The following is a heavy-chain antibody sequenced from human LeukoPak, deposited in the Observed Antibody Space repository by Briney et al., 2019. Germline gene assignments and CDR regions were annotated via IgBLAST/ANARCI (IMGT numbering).Heavy chain of an antibody. V-gene: IGHV3-13*01. J-gene: IGHJ4*02. CDR2: IGTLADT. CDR1: GFSFSSYD. Sequence: GGSLRLSCAASGFSFSSYDMHWVRQITGKGLEWVSAIGTLADTYYAGSVKGRFTISRDNSKNTLYLQMNSLRAEDTAFYYCATDIGAGPFDYWGQGTLVTVSS. CDR3: ATDIGAGPFDY. D-gene: IGHD2-15*01.